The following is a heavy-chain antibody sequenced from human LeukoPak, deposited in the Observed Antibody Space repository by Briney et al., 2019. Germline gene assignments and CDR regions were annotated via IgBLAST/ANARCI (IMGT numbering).Heavy chain of an antibody. D-gene: IGHD3-10*01. CDR3: AREPTGRGLFDI. CDR2: IYSGGST. V-gene: IGHV3-53*01. Sequence: PGGSLRLSCAASGFTFSSYAMSWVRQAPGKGLEWVSVIYSGGSTYYADSVKGRFTISRDNSKNTLYLQMNSLRAEDTAVYYCAREPTGRGLFDIWGQGTMVTVSS. CDR1: GFTFSSYA. J-gene: IGHJ3*02.